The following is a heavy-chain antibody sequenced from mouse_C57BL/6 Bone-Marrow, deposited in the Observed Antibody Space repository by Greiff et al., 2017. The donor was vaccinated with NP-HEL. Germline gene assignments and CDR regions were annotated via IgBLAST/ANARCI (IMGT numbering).Heavy chain of an antibody. D-gene: IGHD2-3*01. CDR3: ARSPCDGYLYWYFDV. J-gene: IGHJ1*03. Sequence: EVQLQESGGGLVQPGGSLSLSCAASGFTFTDYYMSWVRQPPGKALEWLGFIRNKANGYTTEYSASVKGRFTISRDNSQSILYLQMNALRAEDSATYYCARSPCDGYLYWYFDVWGTGTTVTVSS. V-gene: IGHV7-3*01. CDR2: IRNKANGYTT. CDR1: GFTFTDYY.